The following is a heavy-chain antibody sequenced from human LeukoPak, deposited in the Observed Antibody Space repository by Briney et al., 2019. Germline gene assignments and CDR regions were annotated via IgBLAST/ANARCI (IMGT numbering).Heavy chain of an antibody. V-gene: IGHV4-39*07. CDR2: IYYNGDT. CDR1: SGSISSTTYY. CDR3: ARGPNTAGNYRAFDL. Sequence: SETLSLTCTVSSGSISSTTYYWAWIRQPPGKGLEWIGSIYYNGDTYYNPSLKSRVIISADTSKNQFSLKLTAVTAADTAAYYCARGPNTAGNYRAFDLWGQGTKVTVSS. J-gene: IGHJ3*01. D-gene: IGHD4-11*01.